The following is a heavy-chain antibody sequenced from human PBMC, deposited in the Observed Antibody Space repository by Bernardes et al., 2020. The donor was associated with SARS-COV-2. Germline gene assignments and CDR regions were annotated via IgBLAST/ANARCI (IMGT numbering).Heavy chain of an antibody. CDR1: GFTFDDYT. V-gene: IGHV3-43*01. J-gene: IGHJ6*02. CDR2: ISWDGGST. Sequence: GGSLRLSCAASGFTFDDYTMHWVRQAPGKGLEWVSLISWDGGSTYYADSVKGRFTISRDNSKNSLYLQMNSLRTEDTALYYCAKDISPIVGGDGMDVWGQGTTVTVSS. CDR3: AKDISPIVGGDGMDV. D-gene: IGHD1-26*01.